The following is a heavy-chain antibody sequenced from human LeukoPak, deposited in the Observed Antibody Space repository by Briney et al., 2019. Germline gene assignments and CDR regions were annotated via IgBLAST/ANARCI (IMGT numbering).Heavy chain of an antibody. CDR2: IYPGDSDT. D-gene: IGHD4-11*01. Sequence: GESLKISCKGSGYSFTSYWIGWVRQMPGKGLEWMGIIYPGDSDTRYSPSFQGQVTISADKSISTAYLQWSSLKASDTAMYYCASKRVTTSRDDAFDIWGQGTMVTVSS. V-gene: IGHV5-51*01. J-gene: IGHJ3*02. CDR3: ASKRVTTSRDDAFDI. CDR1: GYSFTSYW.